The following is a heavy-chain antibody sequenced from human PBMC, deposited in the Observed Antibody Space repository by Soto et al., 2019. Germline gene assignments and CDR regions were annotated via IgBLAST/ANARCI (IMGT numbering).Heavy chain of an antibody. V-gene: IGHV3-11*01. J-gene: IGHJ4*02. Sequence: PGGSLRLSCAASGFTFSDYYMSWIRQAPGKGLEWVSYISSSGSTIYYADSVKGRFTISRDNAKNSLSLQMNSLRAEDTAIYYCAGGEMATISFDYWGQGTLVTVSS. CDR2: ISSSGSTI. CDR3: AGGEMATISFDY. CDR1: GFTFSDYY. D-gene: IGHD5-12*01.